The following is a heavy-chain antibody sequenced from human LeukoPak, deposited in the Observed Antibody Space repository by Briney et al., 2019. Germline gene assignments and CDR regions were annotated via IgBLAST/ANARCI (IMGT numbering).Heavy chain of an antibody. V-gene: IGHV4-31*01. CDR2: IYYSGST. D-gene: IGHD6-13*01. J-gene: IGHJ4*02. CDR1: GGSLSSGGYY. CDR3: AREGIAAAGIDY. Sequence: SQTLSLSCTVSGGSLSSGGYYWSWLPQHPGKGLEWIGYIYYSGSTYYNPSLKSLVTISVDTSKNQLSLKLSSVTAADTAVYYCAREGIAAAGIDYWGQGTLVTVSS.